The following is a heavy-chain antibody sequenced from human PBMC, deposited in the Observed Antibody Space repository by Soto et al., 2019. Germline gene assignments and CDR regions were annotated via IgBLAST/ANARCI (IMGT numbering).Heavy chain of an antibody. D-gene: IGHD2-2*01. CDR2: INPSGGST. CDR3: ARVYCSSTSCPTFDY. V-gene: IGHV1-46*01. CDR1: GYTFTSDY. J-gene: IGHJ4*02. Sequence: ASVKLSFKASGYTFTSDYMHWLRHARGQGLEWMGIINPSGGSTSYAQKFQGRVTMTRDTSTSTVYMELSSLRSEDTAVYYCARVYCSSTSCPTFDYWGQGTLVTVSS.